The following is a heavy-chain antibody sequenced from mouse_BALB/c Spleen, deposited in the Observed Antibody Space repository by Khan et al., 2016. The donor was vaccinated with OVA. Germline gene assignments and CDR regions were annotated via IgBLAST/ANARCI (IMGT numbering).Heavy chain of an antibody. CDR2: IIPTNDYT. CDR3: AREGAYYRSDGWFAY. V-gene: IGHV1-4*01. J-gene: IGHJ3*01. CDR1: GYTFTTYT. D-gene: IGHD2-14*01. Sequence: VQLQESGAELARPGASVKMSCKASGYTFTTYTIHWVKQRPGQGLEWIGYIIPTNDYTNYNQKFKDRATLTADKSSSTAYMQLSGLTSEDSAVYYCAREGAYYRSDGWFAYWGQGTLVTVSA.